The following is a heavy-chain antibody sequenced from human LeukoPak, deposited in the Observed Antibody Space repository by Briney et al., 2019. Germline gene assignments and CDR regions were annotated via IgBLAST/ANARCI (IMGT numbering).Heavy chain of an antibody. CDR1: GYTFTGYY. J-gene: IGHJ4*02. V-gene: IGHV1-2*02. Sequence: ASVKVSCKASGYTFTGYYMHWVRQAPGQGLEWMGWINPNSGGTNYAQKFQGRVTMTTDTSTSTAYMELRSLRSDDTAVYYCARATPEYYYDTRGNFDYWGQGTLVTVSS. CDR3: ARATPEYYYDTRGNFDY. D-gene: IGHD3-22*01. CDR2: INPNSGGT.